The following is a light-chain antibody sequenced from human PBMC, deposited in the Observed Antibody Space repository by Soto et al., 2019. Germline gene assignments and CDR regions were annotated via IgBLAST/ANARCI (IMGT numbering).Light chain of an antibody. Sequence: QSALTQPASVSGSPGQSITISCTGTSSDVGAYNYVSWYQQHPGKAPKLMIYEVNNRPSGVSNRFSGSKSGNTASLTISGLQAEDEADYYCAAWDDSLSRAVFGGGTQLTVL. J-gene: IGLJ7*01. CDR2: EVN. V-gene: IGLV2-14*01. CDR3: AAWDDSLSRAV. CDR1: SSDVGAYNY.